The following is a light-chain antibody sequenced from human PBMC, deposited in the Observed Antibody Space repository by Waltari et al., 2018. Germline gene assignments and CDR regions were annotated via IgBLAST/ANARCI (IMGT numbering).Light chain of an antibody. CDR3: CSYAAGSLYV. CDR1: RSDVGGYNL. J-gene: IGLJ1*01. CDR2: DVS. V-gene: IGLV2-11*01. Sequence: QSALTQPRSVSGSPGQSVTISCTGTRSDVGGYNLVPWYQPHPDKAPKFMIYDVSKRPSGVPDRFSGSKSGNTASLTISGLQAEDEADYYCCSYAAGSLYVFGTGTKVTVL.